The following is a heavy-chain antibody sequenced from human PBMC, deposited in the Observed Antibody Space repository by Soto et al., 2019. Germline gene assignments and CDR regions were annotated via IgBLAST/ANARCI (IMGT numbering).Heavy chain of an antibody. CDR3: ARIPGHSLDYYTWFDP. CDR1: GASISGYY. J-gene: IGHJ5*02. D-gene: IGHD1-26*01. V-gene: IGHV4-59*01. CDR2: IYFSGDT. Sequence: SETLSLTCTVSGASISGYYWNWIRQPPGKGLEWIGYIYFSGDTNYNPSLKSRITISVNTSKNEFSLKLRSVTAADTAVYYCARIPGHSLDYYTWFDPWGLGTLVTVSS.